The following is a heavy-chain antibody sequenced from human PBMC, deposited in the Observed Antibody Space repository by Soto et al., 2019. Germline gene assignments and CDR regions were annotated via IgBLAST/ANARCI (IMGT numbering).Heavy chain of an antibody. J-gene: IGHJ6*02. CDR1: GFTFSSYG. D-gene: IGHD5-18*01. CDR2: IWYDGSNK. V-gene: IGHV3-33*01. Sequence: GGSLRLSCAASGFTFSSYGMHWVRQAPGKGLEWVAVIWYDGSNKYYADSVKGRFTISRDNSKNTLYLQMNSLRAEDTAVYYCARVLQLWFRTYGMDVWGQGTTVTVSS. CDR3: ARVLQLWFRTYGMDV.